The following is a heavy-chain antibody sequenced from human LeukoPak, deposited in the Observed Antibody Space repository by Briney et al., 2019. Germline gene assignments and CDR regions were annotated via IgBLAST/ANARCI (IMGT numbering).Heavy chain of an antibody. CDR3: ARAPPFRVMVRGVHVYFDY. D-gene: IGHD3-10*01. Sequence: SQTLSLTCTVSGGSISSGGYYWSWIRQHPGKGQEWIGYIYYSGSTYYNPSLKSRVTISVDTSENQFSLKLSSVTAADTAVYYCARAPPFRVMVRGVHVYFDYWGQGTLVTVSS. V-gene: IGHV4-31*03. CDR1: GGSISSGGYY. J-gene: IGHJ4*02. CDR2: IYYSGST.